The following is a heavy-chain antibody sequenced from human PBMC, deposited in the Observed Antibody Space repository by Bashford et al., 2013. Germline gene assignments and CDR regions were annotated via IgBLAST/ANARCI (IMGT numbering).Heavy chain of an antibody. CDR3: ARDQGAGRLFDY. J-gene: IGHJ4*02. V-gene: IGHV3-30-3*01. Sequence: VRQAPGKGLEWVAVISYDGSNKYYADSVKGRFTISRDNSKNTLYLQMNSLRAEDTAVYYCARDQGAGRLFDYWGQGTLVTVSS. CDR2: ISYDGSNK.